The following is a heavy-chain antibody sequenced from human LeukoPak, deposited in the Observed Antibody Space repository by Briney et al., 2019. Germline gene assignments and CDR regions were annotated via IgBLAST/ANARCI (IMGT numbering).Heavy chain of an antibody. Sequence: ASVKVSCKASGYTFTSYYMHWVRQAPGQGLEWMGIINPSGGSTSYAQKFQGRVTITADESTSTAYMELSSLRSEDTAVYYCARDWGTPRTYNWFDPWGQGTLVTVSS. CDR3: ARDWGTPRTYNWFDP. CDR2: INPSGGST. J-gene: IGHJ5*02. V-gene: IGHV1-46*01. CDR1: GYTFTSYY. D-gene: IGHD3-16*01.